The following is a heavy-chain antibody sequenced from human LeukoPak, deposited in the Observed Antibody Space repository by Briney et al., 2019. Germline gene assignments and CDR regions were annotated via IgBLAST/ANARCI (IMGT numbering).Heavy chain of an antibody. CDR1: GYTFTSYG. CDR2: ISAYNGNT. V-gene: IGHV1-18*01. Sequence: ASVKVSCKASGYTFTSYGISWVRQAPGQGLEWMGWISAYNGNTNYAQKLQGRVTMTTDTSTSTAYMELRSLRSEDTAVYYCARDSVLMVYATPNDAFDIWGQGTMVTVSS. CDR3: ARDSVLMVYATPNDAFDI. J-gene: IGHJ3*02. D-gene: IGHD2-8*01.